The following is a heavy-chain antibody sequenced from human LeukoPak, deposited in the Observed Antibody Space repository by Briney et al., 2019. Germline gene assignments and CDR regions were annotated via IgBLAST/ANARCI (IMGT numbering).Heavy chain of an antibody. CDR2: ISYSGST. J-gene: IGHJ3*02. V-gene: IGHV4-59*01. CDR1: GGSISSYY. Sequence: PSETLSLTCTVSGGSISSYYWNWIRQPPGKGLEWIGYISYSGSTNYSPSLKSRVTISEDTSKNQFYLKLSSVTAADTAVYYCASGGYYGSGAFHIWGQGTMVTVSS. CDR3: ASGGYYGSGAFHI. D-gene: IGHD3-10*01.